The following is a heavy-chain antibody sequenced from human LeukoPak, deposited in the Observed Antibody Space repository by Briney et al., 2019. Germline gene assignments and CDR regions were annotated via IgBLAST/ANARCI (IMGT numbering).Heavy chain of an antibody. CDR3: AKGGSSGYYYEDY. CDR1: GFTFDDYA. J-gene: IGHJ4*02. V-gene: IGHV3-43*02. D-gene: IGHD3-22*01. CDR2: ISGDGGST. Sequence: TGGSLRLSCAASGFTFDDYAMHWVRQAPGKGLEWISHISGDGGSTYYADSVNGRFTISRDNSKHSLYLQMNSLRTEDTALYYCAKGGSSGYYYEDYWGQGTLVTVSS.